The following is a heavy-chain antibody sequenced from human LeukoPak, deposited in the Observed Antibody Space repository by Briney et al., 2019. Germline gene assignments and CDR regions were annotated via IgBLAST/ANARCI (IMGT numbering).Heavy chain of an antibody. D-gene: IGHD1-14*01. V-gene: IGHV4-59*01. J-gene: IGHJ4*02. Sequence: SETLSLTCAVYGGSFSGYYWSWIRQPPGKGLEWIGYVYYSGSTNYNPSLKSRVTISVDTSKNQFSLKLSSVTAADTAIYYCARGGASGHHPEIDYWGQGTLVTVSS. CDR3: ARGGASGHHPEIDY. CDR2: VYYSGST. CDR1: GGSFSGYY.